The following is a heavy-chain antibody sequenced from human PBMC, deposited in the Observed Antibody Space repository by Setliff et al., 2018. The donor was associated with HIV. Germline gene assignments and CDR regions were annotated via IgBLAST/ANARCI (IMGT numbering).Heavy chain of an antibody. J-gene: IGHJ4*02. V-gene: IGHV4-39*07. CDR1: GGSLNNRNDY. CDR2: INYSGST. CDR3: ARDPGGIVATIPDY. Sequence: SETLSLTCKVSGGSLNNRNDYWGWIRQPPGKGLEWIGSINYSGSTYYNPSLKSRVTISVDTSKNQFSLKLSSVTAADTAVYYCARDPGGIVATIPDYWGQGTLVTVSS. D-gene: IGHD5-12*01.